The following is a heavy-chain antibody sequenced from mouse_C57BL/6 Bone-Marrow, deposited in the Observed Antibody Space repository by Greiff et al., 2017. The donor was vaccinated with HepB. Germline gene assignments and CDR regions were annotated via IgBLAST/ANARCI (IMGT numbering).Heavy chain of an antibody. V-gene: IGHV1-52*01. D-gene: IGHD1-1*01. CDR3: ARGSGSSMYYFDY. Sequence: QVQLQQPGAELVRPGSSVKLSCKSSGYTFTSYWMHWVKQRPIQGLEWIGNIDPSDSETHYNQKFKDKATLTVDKSSSTAYMQLSSLTSEDSAVYYCARGSGSSMYYFDYWGQGTTLTVSS. J-gene: IGHJ2*01. CDR1: GYTFTSYW. CDR2: IDPSDSET.